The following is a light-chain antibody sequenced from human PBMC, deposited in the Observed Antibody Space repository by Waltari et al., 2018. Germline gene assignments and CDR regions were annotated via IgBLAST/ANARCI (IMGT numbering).Light chain of an antibody. CDR2: AAS. J-gene: IGKJ2*01. CDR1: QDVRSW. Sequence: DILMTQSPSSVSASVGDRVTITCRASQDVRSWLAWYQQKPGQAPNLLIYAASRLQSGVPSRFSGSGSGTHFTLTISSLQPEDFATYYCQQGEASPYTFGQGTKLEIK. V-gene: IGKV1-12*01. CDR3: QQGEASPYT.